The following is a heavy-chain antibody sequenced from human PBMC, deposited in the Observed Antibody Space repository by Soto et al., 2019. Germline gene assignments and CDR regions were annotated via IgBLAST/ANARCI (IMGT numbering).Heavy chain of an antibody. Sequence: QVQLVQSGAEVKKPGSSVKVSCKASGGTFSSYAISWVRQAPGQGLEWMGGIIPIFGTANYAQKFQGRVTITADESTRTAYMELSSLRSEDTAVYYCARDSTYYYDSSGYYYDYYYGMDVWGQGTTVTVSS. CDR1: GGTFSSYA. V-gene: IGHV1-69*01. J-gene: IGHJ6*02. D-gene: IGHD3-22*01. CDR3: ARDSTYYYDSSGYYYDYYYGMDV. CDR2: IIPIFGTA.